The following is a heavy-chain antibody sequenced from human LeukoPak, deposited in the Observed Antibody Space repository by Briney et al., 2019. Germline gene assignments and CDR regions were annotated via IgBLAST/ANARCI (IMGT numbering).Heavy chain of an antibody. CDR3: ARGGLLPDDIVVVVAATPMRYYFDY. CDR2: INHSGST. Sequence: SETLSLTCAVYGGSFSGYYWSWIRQPPGKGLEWIGEINHSGSTNYNPSLKSRVTVSVDMSKNQFSLKLSSVTAADTAVYYCARGGLLPDDIVVVVAATPMRYYFDYWGQGTLVTVSS. V-gene: IGHV4-34*01. D-gene: IGHD2-15*01. CDR1: GGSFSGYY. J-gene: IGHJ4*02.